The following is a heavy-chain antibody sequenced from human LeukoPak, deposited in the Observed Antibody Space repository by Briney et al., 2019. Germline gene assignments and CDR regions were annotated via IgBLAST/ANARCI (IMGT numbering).Heavy chain of an antibody. CDR3: ARDRSSGWQGVFDI. J-gene: IGHJ3*02. Sequence: SETLSLTCTVSGVSMTSGGNYWSWIRQHPGQGLEWIGYIYYSGSTNYNPSLKSRVTISVDTSKNQFSLKLSSVTAADTAVYYCARDRSSGWQGVFDIWGQGTMVTVSS. V-gene: IGHV4-61*08. CDR1: GVSMTSGGNY. CDR2: IYYSGST. D-gene: IGHD6-19*01.